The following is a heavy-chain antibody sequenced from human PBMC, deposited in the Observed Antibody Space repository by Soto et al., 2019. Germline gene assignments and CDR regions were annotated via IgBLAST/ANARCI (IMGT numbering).Heavy chain of an antibody. J-gene: IGHJ3*02. CDR2: ILVGGST. CDR3: AKATATGGGAFEI. CDR1: GFICSSYD. V-gene: IGHV3-23*01. Sequence: GGSLRLSCAVSGFICSSYDMSWVRQAPGKGLEWVSTILVGGSTHYEDSVKGRFTISRDTSKNTVYLQMYSLTAGDTAFYYCAKATATGGGAFEIYGQGTMVTV. D-gene: IGHD2-8*02.